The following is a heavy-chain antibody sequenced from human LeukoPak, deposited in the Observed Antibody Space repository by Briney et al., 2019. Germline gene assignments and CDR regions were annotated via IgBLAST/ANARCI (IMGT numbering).Heavy chain of an antibody. D-gene: IGHD2-15*01. CDR1: GGSFSGYY. CDR3: ARGLSAIVY. Sequence: RPSGTLSLTCAVYGGSFSGYYWSWIRQPPGKGLEWIGEINHSGSTNYNPSLKSRVTISVDTSKNQFSLKLSSVTAADTAVYYCARGLSAIVYWGQGTLVTVCS. CDR2: INHSGST. J-gene: IGHJ4*02. V-gene: IGHV4-34*01.